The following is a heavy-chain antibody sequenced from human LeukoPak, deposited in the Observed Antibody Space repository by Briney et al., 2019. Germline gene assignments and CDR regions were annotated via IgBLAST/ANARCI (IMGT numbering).Heavy chain of an antibody. CDR1: GYTFTSYY. Sequence: ASVKVSCKASGYTFTSYYMHWVRQAPGQGLEWMGIINPSGGSTSYAQKFQGRVTMTRDTPTSTVYMELSSLRSEDAAVYYRAREEIWSGSSYNWFDPWGQGTLVTVSS. CDR2: INPSGGST. J-gene: IGHJ5*02. V-gene: IGHV1-46*01. D-gene: IGHD3-3*01. CDR3: AREEIWSGSSYNWFDP.